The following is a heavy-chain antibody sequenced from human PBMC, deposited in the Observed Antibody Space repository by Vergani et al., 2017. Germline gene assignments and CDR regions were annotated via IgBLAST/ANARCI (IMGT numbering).Heavy chain of an antibody. CDR3: ATGAGPFDI. CDR2: LCPSGST. J-gene: IGHJ4*02. V-gene: IGHV4-4*07. CDR1: GAPISYWC. Sequence: QVQMQESGPGLVKTSETLSLTCSASGAPISYWCWSWLRQPAGKGLEWIGRLCPSGSTNYKPSLKSRVTMGIDTSKNQFSLKLISVTAADTAVYYCATGAGPFDIWGKGTLVTVSS. D-gene: IGHD7-27*01.